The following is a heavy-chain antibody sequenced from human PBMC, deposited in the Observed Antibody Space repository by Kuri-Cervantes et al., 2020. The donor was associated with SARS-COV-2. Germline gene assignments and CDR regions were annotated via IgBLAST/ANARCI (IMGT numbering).Heavy chain of an antibody. CDR2: VSVSGGPT. V-gene: IGHV3-23*01. CDR3: SKVAGGIAAAVGDFDY. Sequence: GGSLRLSCVASGFTFVNYAMRWVRQAPGKGMEWVSFVSVSGGPTYFADSVKGWFTISRDNSKDTVFMQMYSLRAEDTAVYYCSKVAGGIAAAVGDFDYWGQGTLVTVSS. D-gene: IGHD6-13*01. J-gene: IGHJ4*02. CDR1: GFTFVNYA.